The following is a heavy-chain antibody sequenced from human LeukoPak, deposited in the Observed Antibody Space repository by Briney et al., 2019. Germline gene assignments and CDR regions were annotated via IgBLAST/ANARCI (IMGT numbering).Heavy chain of an antibody. CDR1: GGSISSYY. Sequence: SETLSLTCTVSGGSISSYYWSWIRQPPGKGLEWIGYIYYSGSTNYNPSLQSRVTISVDTSKNQFSLKLSSVTAAGTAVYYCASFEWFGDDNYFDYWGQGTLVTVSS. D-gene: IGHD3-9*01. CDR2: IYYSGST. V-gene: IGHV4-59*12. CDR3: ASFEWFGDDNYFDY. J-gene: IGHJ4*02.